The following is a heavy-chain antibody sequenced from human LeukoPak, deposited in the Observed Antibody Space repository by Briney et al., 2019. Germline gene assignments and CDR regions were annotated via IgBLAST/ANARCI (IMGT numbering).Heavy chain of an antibody. CDR3: ARDRGLRYFDSFDY. Sequence: GGSLRLSCAASGFTFSSYSMNWVRQAPGKGLEWVASIKKDGSEKHYVDSVKARFTISRDNAKNSLYLEMNSLRAEDTAVYYCARDRGLRYFDSFDYWGQGALVTVSS. CDR1: GFTFSSYS. V-gene: IGHV3-7*03. CDR2: IKKDGSEK. J-gene: IGHJ4*02. D-gene: IGHD3-9*01.